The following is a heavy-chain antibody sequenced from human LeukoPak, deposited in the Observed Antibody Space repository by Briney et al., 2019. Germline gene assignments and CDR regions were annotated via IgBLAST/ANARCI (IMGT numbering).Heavy chain of an antibody. V-gene: IGHV3-48*01. CDR2: ISSSSSTI. CDR3: ARENSYYFDY. CDR1: GFTFSSYS. J-gene: IGHJ4*02. Sequence: GGSLRLSCAASGFTFSSYSMNWVRQAPGKGLEWVSYISSSSSTIYYADSVKGRFTISRDNSKTTLYLQINSLRAEDTAVYYCARENSYYFDYWGQGTLVTVSS. D-gene: IGHD2-15*01.